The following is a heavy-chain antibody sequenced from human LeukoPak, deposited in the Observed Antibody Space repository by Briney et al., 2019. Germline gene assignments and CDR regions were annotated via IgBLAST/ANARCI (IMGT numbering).Heavy chain of an antibody. CDR2: IYPGDSDT. CDR3: ARQYYGILTGYRTLSWFDP. V-gene: IGHV5-51*01. J-gene: IGHJ5*02. D-gene: IGHD3-9*01. CDR1: GYSFTSYW. Sequence: GESLKISCKGSGYSFTSYWIGWVRQMPGKGLEWMGIIYPGDSDTRYSPSFQGQVTISADKSISTAYLQWSSLKASDTAMYYCARQYYGILTGYRTLSWFDPWGQGTLVTVSS.